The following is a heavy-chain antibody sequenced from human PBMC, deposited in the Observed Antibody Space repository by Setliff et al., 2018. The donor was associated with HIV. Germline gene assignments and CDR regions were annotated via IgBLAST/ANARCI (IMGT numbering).Heavy chain of an antibody. D-gene: IGHD5-18*01. CDR1: GYTFTGYY. Sequence: ASVKVSCKASGYTFTGYYMHWVRQAPGQGLEWMGWINPNSGGTNYAQKFQGWVTMTRDTSISTAYMELSSLRSEDTAVYYCARVRQGGVDTAMVDWGQGTLVTVSS. CDR3: ARVRQGGVDTAMVD. V-gene: IGHV1-2*04. CDR2: INPNSGGT. J-gene: IGHJ4*02.